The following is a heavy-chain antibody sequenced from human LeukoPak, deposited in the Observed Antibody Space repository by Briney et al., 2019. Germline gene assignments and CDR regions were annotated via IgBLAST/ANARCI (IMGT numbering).Heavy chain of an antibody. J-gene: IGHJ4*02. V-gene: IGHV3-7*01. CDR2: IKQEGSEK. CDR1: GFTFSSYW. D-gene: IGHD5-12*01. CDR3: ARDSQMATNDY. Sequence: GGSLRLSCAASGFTFSSYWMSWVRQAPGKGLEWVANIKQEGSEKSYVDSVKGRFTISRDNAKNSLYLQMNSWRPEDTAVYYCARDSQMATNDYWGQGTLVTVSS.